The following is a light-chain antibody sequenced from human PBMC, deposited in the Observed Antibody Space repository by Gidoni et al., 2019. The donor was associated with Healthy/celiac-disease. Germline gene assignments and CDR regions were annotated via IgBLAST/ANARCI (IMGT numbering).Light chain of an antibody. V-gene: IGKV1-5*03. J-gene: IGKJ1*01. Sequence: DTQMTQSPSTLSAAVVDRVTITCRPSQSISSWLALYQQNPGKAPKLLIYKASSLESGVPSRFSGSGSGTEFTLTISSLQPDDFATYYCQQYNSYWTFGQGTKVEIK. CDR2: KAS. CDR3: QQYNSYWT. CDR1: QSISSW.